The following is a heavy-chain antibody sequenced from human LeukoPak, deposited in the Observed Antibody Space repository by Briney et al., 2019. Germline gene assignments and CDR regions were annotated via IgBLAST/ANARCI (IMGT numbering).Heavy chain of an antibody. CDR3: AKYSSSWYEADSYYFDY. CDR2: IKQDGSEK. V-gene: IGHV3-7*01. Sequence: GGSLRLSCAASGFTFSSYWMSWVRQAPGKGLEWVANIKQDGSEKYYVDSVKGRFTISRDNAKNSLYLQMNSLRAEDTAVYYCAKYSSSWYEADSYYFDYWGQGTLVTVSS. CDR1: GFTFSSYW. J-gene: IGHJ4*02. D-gene: IGHD6-13*01.